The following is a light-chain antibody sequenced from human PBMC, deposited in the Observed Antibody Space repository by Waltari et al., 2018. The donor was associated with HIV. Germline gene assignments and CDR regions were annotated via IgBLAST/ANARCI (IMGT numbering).Light chain of an antibody. CDR1: QSISSY. Sequence: DIQMTQSPSSLSASVGDRSPITCRASQSISSYLNWYQQKPGNAPKLLIYAASSLQSGVPSRFSGSGSGTDFTLTISSLQPEDFATYYCQQSNSSPFTFGPGTKVDIK. V-gene: IGKV1-39*01. J-gene: IGKJ3*01. CDR3: QQSNSSPFT. CDR2: AAS.